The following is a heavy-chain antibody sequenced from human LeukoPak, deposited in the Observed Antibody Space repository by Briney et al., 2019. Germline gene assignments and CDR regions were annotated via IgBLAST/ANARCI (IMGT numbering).Heavy chain of an antibody. J-gene: IGHJ4*02. D-gene: IGHD3-22*01. CDR1: GFTFSSYA. CDR3: ASRHCYDSSGYLS. CDR2: ISGSGGST. V-gene: IGHV3-23*01. Sequence: GGSLRLSCGASGFTFSSYAMSWVRQAPGKGLEWVSAISGSGGSTYYADSVKGRFTISRDNSKNTLYLQMNSLRAEDTAVYYCASRHCYDSSGYLSWGQGTLVTVSS.